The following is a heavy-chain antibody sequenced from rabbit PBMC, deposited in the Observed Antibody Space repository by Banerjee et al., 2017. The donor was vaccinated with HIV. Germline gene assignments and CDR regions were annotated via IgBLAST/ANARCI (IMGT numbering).Heavy chain of an antibody. CDR3: ARDLAGVIGWNFGL. Sequence: QEQLEESGGDLVKPGASLTLTCTTSGFTLSSYWICWVRQAPGKGLEWIACIDGGSSGRTYYASWAKGRFTISKTSSTTVTLQMTSLTVADTATYFCARDLAGVIGWNFGLWGQGTLVTVS. D-gene: IGHD4-1*01. CDR2: IDGGSSGRT. V-gene: IGHV1S45*01. CDR1: GFTLSSYW. J-gene: IGHJ3*01.